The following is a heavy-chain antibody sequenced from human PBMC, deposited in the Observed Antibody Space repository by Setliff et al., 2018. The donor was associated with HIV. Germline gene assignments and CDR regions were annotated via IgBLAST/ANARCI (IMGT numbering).Heavy chain of an antibody. V-gene: IGHV1-2*02. Sequence: GASVKVSCKASGYTFTDYYIHWVRQAPGQGLEWMGWINSASGGTNYEQKFQGRVTMTRDTSISTAYMELSRLRSDDTALYYCARSYCSGGSCYGYDAFDIWGQGTMVTVSS. CDR2: INSASGGT. CDR1: GYTFTDYY. CDR3: ARSYCSGGSCYGYDAFDI. D-gene: IGHD2-15*01. J-gene: IGHJ3*02.